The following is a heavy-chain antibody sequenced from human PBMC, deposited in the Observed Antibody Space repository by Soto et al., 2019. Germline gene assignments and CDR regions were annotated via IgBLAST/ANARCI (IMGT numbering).Heavy chain of an antibody. Sequence: PSETLSLICTVSGGSISSYFWSWIRQPPGKGLEWIGYIYYSGSTNYNPSLKSRVTISVDTSKNQFSLKLSSVTAADTAVYYCARGTSGYSGRYYYNYMDVWAKGTTVTVSS. CDR1: GGSISSYF. V-gene: IGHV4-59*01. CDR3: ARGTSGYSGRYYYNYMDV. J-gene: IGHJ6*03. D-gene: IGHD1-26*01. CDR2: IYYSGST.